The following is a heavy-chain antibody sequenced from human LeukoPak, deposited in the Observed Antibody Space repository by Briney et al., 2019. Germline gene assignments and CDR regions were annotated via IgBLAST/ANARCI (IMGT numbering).Heavy chain of an antibody. CDR2: ISPTDSYP. D-gene: IGHD3-9*01. CDR3: ARHPYYDILTGNSWFDS. J-gene: IGHJ5*01. Sequence: GESLRISGKVSGSTFTSYLISWVRQMPGKGLDWMGRISPTDSYPNYSPSFQAHFTISPNKSIRTAYLQCSRLKASETAMYYWARHPYYDILTGNSWFDSWGQGTLVTVSS. V-gene: IGHV5-10-1*01. CDR1: GSTFTSYL.